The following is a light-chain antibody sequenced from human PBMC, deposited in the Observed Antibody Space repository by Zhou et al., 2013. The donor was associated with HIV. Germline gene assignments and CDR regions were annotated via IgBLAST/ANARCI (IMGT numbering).Light chain of an antibody. J-gene: IGKJ1*01. CDR3: QQYASSPRT. CDR1: QSVSSY. CDR2: GAS. Sequence: EIVLTQSPATLSLSPGERATLSCRASQSVSSYLAWYQQKPGQAPRLLIYGASSRAPGIPDRFSGSGSGTDFTLTISRLEPEDFAVYSCQQYASSPRTFGQGTKVEIK. V-gene: IGKV3-20*01.